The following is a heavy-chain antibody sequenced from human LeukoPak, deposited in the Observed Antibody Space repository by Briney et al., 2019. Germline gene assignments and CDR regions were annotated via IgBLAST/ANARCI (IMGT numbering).Heavy chain of an antibody. Sequence: PGGSLRLSCAASGFTFSSYGMHWVRQAPGKGLEWVAVIWYDGSNKYYADSVKGRFTISRDNSKNTLYLQMNSLRAEDTAVYYCAKATYSSTQPFDYWGQGTLVTVSS. J-gene: IGHJ4*02. CDR2: IWYDGSNK. D-gene: IGHD6-13*01. V-gene: IGHV3-33*06. CDR3: AKATYSSTQPFDY. CDR1: GFTFSSYG.